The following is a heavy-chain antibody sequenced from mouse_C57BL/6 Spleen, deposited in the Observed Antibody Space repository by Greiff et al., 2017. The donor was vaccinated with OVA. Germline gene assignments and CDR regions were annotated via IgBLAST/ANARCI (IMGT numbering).Heavy chain of an antibody. D-gene: IGHD2-4*01. CDR3: ARSYYDYDSAMDY. CDR1: GYTFTSYW. V-gene: IGHV1-55*01. Sequence: QVQLKQPGAELVKPGASVKMSCKASGYTFTSYWITWVKQRPGQGLEWIGDIYPGSGSTNYNEKFKSKATLTVDTSSSTAYMQLSSLTSEDSAVYYCARSYYDYDSAMDYWGQGTSVTVSS. CDR2: IYPGSGST. J-gene: IGHJ4*01.